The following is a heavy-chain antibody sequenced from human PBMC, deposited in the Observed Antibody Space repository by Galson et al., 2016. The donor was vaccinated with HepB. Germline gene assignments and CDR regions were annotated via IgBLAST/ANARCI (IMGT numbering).Heavy chain of an antibody. V-gene: IGHV3-23*01. CDR1: GLTFNRYA. J-gene: IGHJ3*01. CDR2: IRSRGAT. D-gene: IGHD3/OR15-3a*01. CDR3: AKPLRMDSFTMTVLVKTLGSFDV. Sequence: SLRLSCAVSGLTFNRYAMTWVRQAPGMPLGWVSTIRSRGATYYADSAKGRFTISSDNSENMVYLQMRRLRAEDTAVYFCAKPLRMDSFTMTVLVKTLGSFDVWGQGTMVTVA.